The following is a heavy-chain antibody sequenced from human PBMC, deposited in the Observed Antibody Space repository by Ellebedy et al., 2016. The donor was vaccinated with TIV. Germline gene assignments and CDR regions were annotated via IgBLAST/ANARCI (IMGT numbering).Heavy chain of an antibody. J-gene: IGHJ3*02. D-gene: IGHD1-26*01. Sequence: SETLSLTCTVSGYSISSGYYWGWIRQPPGKGLEWIGIIYHSGNTYYNPSLKSRVTISVDTTKNQFSLRLSSVTAADTALYYCARIVGTTGAFDIWGQGTMVTVSS. CDR2: IYHSGNT. CDR3: ARIVGTTGAFDI. V-gene: IGHV4-38-2*02. CDR1: GYSISSGYY.